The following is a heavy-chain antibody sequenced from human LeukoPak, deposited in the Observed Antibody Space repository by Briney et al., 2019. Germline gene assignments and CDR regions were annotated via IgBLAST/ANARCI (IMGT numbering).Heavy chain of an antibody. CDR3: ASYNQRLSNWFFDL. J-gene: IGHJ2*01. Sequence: GGSLRLSSAVSGFIVNNKYMTWVRQAPGKGLEWVSVIYEGGSSDYADSVKGRFSASRDDSKNTVYLQMNSLRAEDTALYYCASYNQRLSNWFFDLWGRGTLVTVSS. CDR1: GFIVNNKY. D-gene: IGHD6-25*01. CDR2: IYEGGSS. V-gene: IGHV3-53*01.